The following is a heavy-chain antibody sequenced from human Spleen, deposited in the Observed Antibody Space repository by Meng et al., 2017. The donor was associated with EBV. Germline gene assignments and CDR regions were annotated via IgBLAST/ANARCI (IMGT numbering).Heavy chain of an antibody. CDR1: GYIFPGYY. CDR2: INPNSGDT. J-gene: IGHJ5*02. Sequence: VQRVQSGAEVNKPGASVKVSCKASGYIFPGYYMHWVRQDPGPGLEWMGRINPNSGDTNYAQKFQGRVTMTRDKSISTAYLELSGLRSDGTSIYYCARVSTTGWHDSFDPWGQGTLVTVSS. V-gene: IGHV1-2*06. D-gene: IGHD1-1*01. CDR3: ARVSTTGWHDSFDP.